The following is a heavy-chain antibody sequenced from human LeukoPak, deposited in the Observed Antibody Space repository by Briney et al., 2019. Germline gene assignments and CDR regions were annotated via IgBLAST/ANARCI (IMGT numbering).Heavy chain of an antibody. CDR1: GVRFSGYG. J-gene: IGHJ4*02. V-gene: IGHV3-73*01. CDR3: TRGGTTEQYFDY. D-gene: IGHD1-14*01. CDR2: MRSKTNDYTT. Sequence: GGSLRLSCAPSGVRFSGYGINWVRQASGQGLEWVGRMRSKTNDYTTTYAASVRGRFTVSRDDSKNTAYLQMNSLKIEDTAVYYCTRGGTTEQYFDYWGQGTLVTVSS.